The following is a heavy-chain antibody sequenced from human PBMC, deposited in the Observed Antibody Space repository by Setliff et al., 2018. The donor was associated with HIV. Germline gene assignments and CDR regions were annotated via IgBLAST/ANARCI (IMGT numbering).Heavy chain of an antibody. D-gene: IGHD6-13*01. Sequence: SETLSLTCSVSGGSISRYYWSWIRQSPGKGLEWIAYFYTSGSTNYNPSLKSRVTISVDTSKNQFSLKLSSVTAADTAVYYCAADGDTNSWYIYLGQGTQVTVSS. V-gene: IGHV4-4*08. J-gene: IGHJ4*02. CDR2: FYTSGST. CDR1: GGSISRYY. CDR3: AADGDTNSWYIY.